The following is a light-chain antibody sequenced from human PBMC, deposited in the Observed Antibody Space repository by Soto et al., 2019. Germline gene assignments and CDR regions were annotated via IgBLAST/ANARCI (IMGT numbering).Light chain of an antibody. CDR2: EVS. J-gene: IGLJ1*01. Sequence: QSVLTQPASVSGSPGQSITISCTGSSSDIGAYNYVSWFQQYPGKAPKLIISEVSNRPSGVSNRFSGSKSGTAASLTISGPQTEDEADYFCFSFTTDWTHVFGTGTKVT. V-gene: IGLV2-14*01. CDR1: SSDIGAYNY. CDR3: FSFTTDWTHV.